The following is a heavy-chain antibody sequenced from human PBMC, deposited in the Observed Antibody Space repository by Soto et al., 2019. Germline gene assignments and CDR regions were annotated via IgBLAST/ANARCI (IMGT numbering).Heavy chain of an antibody. Sequence: PGGSLRLSCAASGVTFSNAGMNWVGQAPGKGLEWVGRIKSKTDGGTTDYAAPVKGRFTISRDDSKNTLYLQMNSLKTEDTAVYYCTTEWEYCTNGVCYPSDYWGQGT. CDR1: GVTFSNAG. CDR2: IKSKTDGGTT. J-gene: IGHJ4*02. V-gene: IGHV3-15*07. CDR3: TTEWEYCTNGVCYPSDY. D-gene: IGHD2-8*01.